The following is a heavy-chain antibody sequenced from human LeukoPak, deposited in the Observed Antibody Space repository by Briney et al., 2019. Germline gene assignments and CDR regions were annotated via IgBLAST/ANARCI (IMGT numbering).Heavy chain of an antibody. J-gene: IGHJ5*02. D-gene: IGHD4-17*01. CDR2: INGAGNSS. V-gene: IGHV3-23*01. CDR3: AKRGLRGNWFHP. CDR1: GFSFNLYA. Sequence: GGSLRVSCAASGFSFNLYAMNWVRQAPGKWLEWVSSINGAGNSSYYADSLRGRFTVSRDNSKNTLYLQMNSLRAEDTAVYYCAKRGLRGNWFHPWGQGTLVTVSS.